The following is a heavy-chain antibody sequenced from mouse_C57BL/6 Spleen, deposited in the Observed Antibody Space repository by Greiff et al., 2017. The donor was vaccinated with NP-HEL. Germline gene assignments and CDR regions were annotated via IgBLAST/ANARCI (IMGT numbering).Heavy chain of an antibody. J-gene: IGHJ3*01. CDR3: ARDNYGSQFAY. CDR2: ISYDGSN. Sequence: EVQLQQSGPGLVKPSQSLSLTCSVTGYSITSGYYWNWIRQFPGNKLEWMGYISYDGSNNYNQSLKNRISITRDTSKNQFFLKLKSVTTEDTATYYCARDNYGSQFAYWGQGTLVTVSA. D-gene: IGHD1-1*01. V-gene: IGHV3-6*01. CDR1: GYSITSGYY.